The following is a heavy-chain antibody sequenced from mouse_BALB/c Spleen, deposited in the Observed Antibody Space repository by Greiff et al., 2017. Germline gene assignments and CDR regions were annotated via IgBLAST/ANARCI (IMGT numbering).Heavy chain of an antibody. CDR1: GFTFSSYA. CDR3: AREGGPTMITTWFAY. Sequence: EVMLVESGGGLVKPGGSLKLSCAASGFTFSSYAMSWVRQSPEKRLEWVAEISSGGSYTYYPDTVTGRFTISRDNAKNTLYLEMSSLRSEDTAMYYCAREGGPTMITTWFAYWGQGTLVTVSA. J-gene: IGHJ3*01. V-gene: IGHV5-9-4*01. D-gene: IGHD2-4*01. CDR2: ISSGGSYT.